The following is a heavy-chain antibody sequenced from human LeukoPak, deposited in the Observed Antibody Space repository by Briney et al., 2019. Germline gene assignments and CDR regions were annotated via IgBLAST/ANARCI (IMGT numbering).Heavy chain of an antibody. J-gene: IGHJ4*02. CDR3: ARSRITMIVLVMTKYYFDY. Sequence: GGSLRLSCAASGFTFSGYWMTWVRQAPGKGLEWVANIKQDGSEKYYVDSVKGRFTISRDNGKNSLYLQMNSLRAEDTAVYYCARSRITMIVLVMTKYYFDYWGQGTLVTVSS. D-gene: IGHD3-22*01. CDR2: IKQDGSEK. V-gene: IGHV3-7*01. CDR1: GFTFSGYW.